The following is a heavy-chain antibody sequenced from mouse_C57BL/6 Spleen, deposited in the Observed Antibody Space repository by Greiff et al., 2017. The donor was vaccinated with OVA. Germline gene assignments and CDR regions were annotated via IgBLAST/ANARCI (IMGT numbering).Heavy chain of an antibody. J-gene: IGHJ3*01. D-gene: IGHD1-1*01. Sequence: EVKLVESGGGLVKPGGSLKLSCAASGFTFSDYGMHWVRQAPEKGLEWVAYISSGSSTIYYADTVKGRFTISRDNAKNTLFLQMTSLRSEDTAMYYCARQYYGSSYGFAYWGQGTLVTVSA. CDR1: GFTFSDYG. V-gene: IGHV5-17*01. CDR2: ISSGSSTI. CDR3: ARQYYGSSYGFAY.